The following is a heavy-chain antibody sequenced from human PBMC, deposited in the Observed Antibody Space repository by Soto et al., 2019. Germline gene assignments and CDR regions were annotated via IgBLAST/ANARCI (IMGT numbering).Heavy chain of an antibody. D-gene: IGHD5-12*01. CDR2: TYYRSKWYN. CDR1: GDSVSSNSAA. Sequence: SQTLSLTCAISGDSVSSNSAAWNWIRQSPSRGLEWLGRTYYRSKWYNDYAVSVKSRITINPDTSKNQFSLQLNSVTPEDTAVYYCAANSGYDSDPIYYYYGMDVWGQGTXVTVSS. CDR3: AANSGYDSDPIYYYYGMDV. V-gene: IGHV6-1*01. J-gene: IGHJ6*02.